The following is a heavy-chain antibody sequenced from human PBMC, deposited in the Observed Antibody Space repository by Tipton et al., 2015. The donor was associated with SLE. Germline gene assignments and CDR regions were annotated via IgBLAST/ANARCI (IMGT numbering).Heavy chain of an antibody. V-gene: IGHV3-30-3*01. CDR1: GFTFSSYA. J-gene: IGHJ6*03. CDR2: ISYDGSNK. CDR3: ARGQLMGRAAPYIDV. D-gene: IGHD1-1*01. Sequence: SLRLSCAASGFTFSSYAMHWVRQAPGKGLEWVAVISYDGSNKYYADSVKGRFTISRDNSKNTLYLQMNSLRAEDTAVYYCARGQLMGRAAPYIDVWGRGTTVIVSS.